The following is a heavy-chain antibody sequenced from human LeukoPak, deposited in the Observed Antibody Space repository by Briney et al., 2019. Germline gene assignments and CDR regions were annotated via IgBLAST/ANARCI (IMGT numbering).Heavy chain of an antibody. J-gene: IGHJ4*02. V-gene: IGHV4-61*01. Sequence: SETLSLTCTVSGVSVSSGSYYWSWIRQPPGKGLEWIVYIYYSRSTNYNPSLESRITISVDTSKNQFSLKLSSVTAADTAVYYCARGAVAGRPIDYWGQGTLVTVSS. CDR1: GVSVSSGSYY. CDR3: ARGAVAGRPIDY. CDR2: IYYSRST. D-gene: IGHD6-19*01.